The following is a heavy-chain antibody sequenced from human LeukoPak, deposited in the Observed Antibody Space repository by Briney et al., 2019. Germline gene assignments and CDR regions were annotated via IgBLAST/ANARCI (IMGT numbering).Heavy chain of an antibody. D-gene: IGHD2-2*01. Sequence: GGSLRLSCAASGFTFSEYYMSWIRQAPGKGLEWVSYISSSGSTIYYADSVKGRFTISRDNSKNTLYLQMNSLKTEDTAVYYCAKDRLVVAPAAMTSNFDYWGQGTLVTVSS. CDR3: AKDRLVVAPAAMTSNFDY. J-gene: IGHJ4*02. CDR2: ISSSGSTI. V-gene: IGHV3-11*04. CDR1: GFTFSEYY.